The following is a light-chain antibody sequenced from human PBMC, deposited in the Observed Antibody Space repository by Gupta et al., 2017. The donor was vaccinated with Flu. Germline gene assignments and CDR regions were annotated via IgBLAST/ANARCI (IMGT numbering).Light chain of an antibody. V-gene: IGLV1-44*01. CDR1: SSNIGTNP. CDR3: AAWDASLKGWV. J-gene: IGLJ3*02. CDR2: SNN. Sequence: QSVLTPPPSASGPPGPMVTISCSGSSSNIGTNPVNWYQQLPGTATQLLSYSNNQRTSGAPDRFAGSKAGTSASPAIRGLQSEEEADEDGAAWDASLKGWVFGGGTKLTVL.